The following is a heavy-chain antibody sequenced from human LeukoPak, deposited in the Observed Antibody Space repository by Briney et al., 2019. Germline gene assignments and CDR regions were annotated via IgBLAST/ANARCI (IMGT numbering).Heavy chain of an antibody. Sequence: GESLKISFKGSGYRFTSYWIGWVRQMPGKGLEWMGIIYPGDSDTRYSPSFQGQVTISADKSISTAYLQWSSLKASDTAMYYCARLEYCSGGSCYGNNWFDPWGQGTLVTVSS. CDR2: IYPGDSDT. CDR3: ARLEYCSGGSCYGNNWFDP. V-gene: IGHV5-51*01. D-gene: IGHD2-15*01. CDR1: GYRFTSYW. J-gene: IGHJ5*02.